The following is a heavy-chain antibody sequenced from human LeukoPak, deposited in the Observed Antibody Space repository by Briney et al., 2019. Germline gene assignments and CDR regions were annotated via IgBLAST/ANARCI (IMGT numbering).Heavy chain of an antibody. CDR3: ARKRRDYAFDI. D-gene: IGHD5-24*01. J-gene: IGHJ3*02. Sequence: PSETLSLTCTVSGGSISSYYWNWIRQPQGKGLEWIGYIYYSGSTNYNPSLKSRVTISVDTSKNQFSLKLSSVTAADTAVYYCARKRRDYAFDIWGQGTMVTVSS. V-gene: IGHV4-59*01. CDR2: IYYSGST. CDR1: GGSISSYY.